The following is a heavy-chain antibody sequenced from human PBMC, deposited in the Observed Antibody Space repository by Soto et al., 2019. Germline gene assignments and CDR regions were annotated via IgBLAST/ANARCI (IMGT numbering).Heavy chain of an antibody. J-gene: IGHJ6*02. D-gene: IGHD3-10*01. Sequence: GGALRASCAAVHSTYGSYDTHWGSQVAGKGLEWVSSLGGAGAREYAESVKGRFVITRDNANSLYLQMDRLRAGDTAIYYCTRASFGVGMDLWGQGTPVTVSS. CDR2: LGGAGAR. CDR3: TRASFGVGMDL. CDR1: HSTYGSYD. V-gene: IGHV3-13*01.